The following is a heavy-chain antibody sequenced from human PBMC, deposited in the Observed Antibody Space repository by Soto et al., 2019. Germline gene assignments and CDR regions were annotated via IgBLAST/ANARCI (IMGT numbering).Heavy chain of an antibody. D-gene: IGHD3-16*01. Sequence: ASVKVSCKAFGYTFTSYYMHWVRQAPGQGLEWMGIINPSGGSTTYAQKFQGRVTMTRDTSTTTVYMELSSLRSEDTAMYYCARGLGKSDYDRYWDQGTLATVSS. CDR1: GYTFTSYY. V-gene: IGHV1-46*01. CDR3: ARGLGKSDYDRY. CDR2: INPSGGST. J-gene: IGHJ4*02.